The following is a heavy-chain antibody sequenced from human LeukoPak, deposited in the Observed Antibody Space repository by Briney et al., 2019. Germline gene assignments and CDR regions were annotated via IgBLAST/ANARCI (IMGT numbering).Heavy chain of an antibody. D-gene: IGHD3-10*01. J-gene: IGHJ6*03. CDR3: ARRGGSGKYYYYYYMDV. CDR1: GYSFSSDW. Sequence: TGESLKISCKGSGYSFSSDWIGWVRQMPGKGLEWMGIIYPGDSDTRYSPSFQGQVTISADKSISTAYLQWSSLKASDTAMYYCARRGGSGKYYYYYYMDVWGKGTTVTISS. V-gene: IGHV5-51*01. CDR2: IYPGDSDT.